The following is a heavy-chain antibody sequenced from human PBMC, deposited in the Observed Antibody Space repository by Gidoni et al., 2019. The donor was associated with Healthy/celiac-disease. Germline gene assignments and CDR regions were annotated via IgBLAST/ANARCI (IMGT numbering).Heavy chain of an antibody. D-gene: IGHD3-10*01. Sequence: QGQLQESGPGMVKPSETLSLTGTVSGGSISSYYRRWVRQPAGKGLEWLGRTSTSGGTNYNPSLRSRVTMSVATSKNQFSLRLSSVTAADPAVYYCARVASMVRGVGYYYYGIDVWGQGTTVTVSS. CDR2: TSTSGGT. V-gene: IGHV4-4*07. CDR1: GGSISSYY. CDR3: ARVASMVRGVGYYYYGIDV. J-gene: IGHJ6*02.